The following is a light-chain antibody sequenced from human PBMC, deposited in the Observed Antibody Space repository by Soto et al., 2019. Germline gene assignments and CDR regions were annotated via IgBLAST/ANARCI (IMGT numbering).Light chain of an antibody. CDR1: QSVSSSD. Sequence: VLTQSPGTLSLPPGERATLFCRAGQSVSSSDLAWYQQKPDQAPRLLIYGASSRATGIPDRFSGSGSGIDFTLTISSLEPEDVAVYYCQHYRNSPLTFGGGTKVEIK. J-gene: IGKJ4*01. CDR3: QHYRNSPLT. V-gene: IGKV3-20*01. CDR2: GAS.